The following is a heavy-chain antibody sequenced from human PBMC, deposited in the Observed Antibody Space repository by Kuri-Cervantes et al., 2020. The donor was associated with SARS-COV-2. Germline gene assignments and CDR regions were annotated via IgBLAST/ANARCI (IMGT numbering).Heavy chain of an antibody. V-gene: IGHV4-34*01. D-gene: IGHD3-9*01. CDR2: INHSGST. J-gene: IGHJ4*02. CDR3: ARHYAFDRFHK. Sequence: SETLSLTCAVYGGSFSGYYWSWIRQPPGKGLEWIGEINHSGSTNYNPSLKSRVTISVDTSKNQFSLKLSSVTAADTAIYYCARHYAFDRFHKWGRGTQVTVSS. CDR1: GGSFSGYY.